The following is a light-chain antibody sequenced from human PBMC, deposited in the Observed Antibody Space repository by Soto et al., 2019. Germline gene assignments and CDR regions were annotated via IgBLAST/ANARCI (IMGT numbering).Light chain of an antibody. CDR3: SSYTSSSTVV. Sequence: QSVLTQPASVSGSPGQSITISCTGTSSDLGDYNSVSWYQHHPGKAPKLMIYDVSHRPSGVSNRFSGSKSGNTASLTISGLQAEDEADYYCSSYTSSSTVVFGGGTKVTVL. CDR1: SSDLGDYNS. J-gene: IGLJ2*01. V-gene: IGLV2-14*01. CDR2: DVS.